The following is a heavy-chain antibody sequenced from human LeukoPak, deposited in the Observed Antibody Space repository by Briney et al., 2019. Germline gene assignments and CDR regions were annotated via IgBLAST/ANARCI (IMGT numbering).Heavy chain of an antibody. CDR3: AKNFYGDYNVFFDY. CDR1: GFTFSSYV. CDR2: LSGSGGST. D-gene: IGHD4-17*01. J-gene: IGHJ4*02. V-gene: IGHV3-23*01. Sequence: GGSLRLSCAASGFTFSSYVMGWARQAPGKGLEWVSALSGSGGSTYYADSVRGRFTISRDNSKSTLYLQMHSLRAEDTAIYYCAKNFYGDYNVFFDYWGQGTLVTVSS.